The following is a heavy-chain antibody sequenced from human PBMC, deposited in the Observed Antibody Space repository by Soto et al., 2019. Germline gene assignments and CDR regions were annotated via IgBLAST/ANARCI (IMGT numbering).Heavy chain of an antibody. V-gene: IGHV1-58*01. CDR1: GFTFTSSA. J-gene: IGHJ6*02. CDR2: IVVGSGNT. CDR3: AADRGYCSSTSCYHYYYYYGMDV. D-gene: IGHD2-2*01. Sequence: QMQLVQSGPEVKKPGTSVKVSCKASGFTFTSSAVQWVRQARGQRLEWIGWIVVGSGNTNYAQKFRERVTITRDMSTSTAYMELSSLRSEDTAVYYCAADRGYCSSTSCYHYYYYYGMDVWGQGTTVTVSS.